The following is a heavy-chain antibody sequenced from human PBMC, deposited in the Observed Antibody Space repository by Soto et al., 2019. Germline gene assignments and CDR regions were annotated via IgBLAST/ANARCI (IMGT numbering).Heavy chain of an antibody. Sequence: QVQLVQSGAEVKKPGASVKVSCKASGYTFTSYGINWVRQAPGQGLEWMGWISAYNANTHYAQKLQGRVTMTTDTXTXXAXXXXXXXXXXDTAVYYCARGENWFDPWGQGTLVTVSS. CDR1: GYTFTSYG. CDR2: ISAYNANT. V-gene: IGHV1-18*01. CDR3: ARGENWFDP. J-gene: IGHJ5*02.